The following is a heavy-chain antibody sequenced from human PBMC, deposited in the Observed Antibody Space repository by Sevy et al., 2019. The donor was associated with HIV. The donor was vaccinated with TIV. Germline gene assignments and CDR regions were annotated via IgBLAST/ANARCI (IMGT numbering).Heavy chain of an antibody. Sequence: GGCLRLSCAASGFTFSSYSMNWVRQAPGKGLEWVSYISSSSSTIYYADSVKGRFTISRDNAKNSLYLQMNSLRDEDTAVYYCASRSAAAGLSLGYWGQGTLVTVSS. D-gene: IGHD6-13*01. CDR2: ISSSSSTI. CDR3: ASRSAAAGLSLGY. CDR1: GFTFSSYS. V-gene: IGHV3-48*02. J-gene: IGHJ4*02.